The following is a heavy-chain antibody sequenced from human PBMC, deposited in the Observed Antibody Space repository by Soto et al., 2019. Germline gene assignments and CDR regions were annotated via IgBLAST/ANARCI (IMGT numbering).Heavy chain of an antibody. CDR1: GYRFTSYW. V-gene: IGHV5-10-1*01. Sequence: SLNISWMGSGYRFTSYWISWVRQMPGRGLEWMGRIDPSDSYTNYSPSFQGHVTISADKSISTAYLQWSSLKASDTAMYYCARLPLWFGELSLGYGMDVWGQGTTVTVS. J-gene: IGHJ6*02. CDR3: ARLPLWFGELSLGYGMDV. D-gene: IGHD3-10*01. CDR2: IDPSDSYT.